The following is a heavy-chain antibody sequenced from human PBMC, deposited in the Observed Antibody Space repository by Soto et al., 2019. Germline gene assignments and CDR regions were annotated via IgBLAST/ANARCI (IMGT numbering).Heavy chain of an antibody. CDR3: AGGDNWNSHYYYYGMDV. Sequence: SETLSLTCAVSGYSISGGYYWGWIRQPPGKGLEWIGSIYHSGSTYYNPSLKSRVTISVDTSKNQFSLKLSSVTAADTAVYYCAGGDNWNSHYYYYGMDVWGQGTTVTVSS. V-gene: IGHV4-38-2*01. CDR1: GYSISGGYY. D-gene: IGHD1-7*01. CDR2: IYHSGST. J-gene: IGHJ6*02.